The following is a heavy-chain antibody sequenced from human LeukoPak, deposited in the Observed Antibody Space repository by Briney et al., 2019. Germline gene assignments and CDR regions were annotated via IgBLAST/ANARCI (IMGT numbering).Heavy chain of an antibody. D-gene: IGHD6-19*01. CDR1: GFTFSRYS. CDR2: ISSSSSYI. CDR3: ARDPGVAVAEQGY. Sequence: GGSLRLSCAASGFTFSRYSMNWVGQAPGQGLEWFSSISSSSSYIYYADSVKGRFTISRDNAKNALYLQMNSLRAEDTAVYYCARDPGVAVAEQGYWGQGTLVTVSS. V-gene: IGHV3-21*01. J-gene: IGHJ4*02.